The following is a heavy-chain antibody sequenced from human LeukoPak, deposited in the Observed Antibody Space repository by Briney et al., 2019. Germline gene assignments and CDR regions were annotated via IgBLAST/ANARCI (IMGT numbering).Heavy chain of an antibody. D-gene: IGHD3-3*01. CDR3: ARGRNLEWFDY. Sequence: ASETLSLTCTVSGDSFRSYYWSWIRQPPGEGLEWIGYIYYSGSTNYNPSLKSRVTISVDTSKNQFTLKLNSVTAADAAVYYCARGRNLEWFDYWGQGTLVTVSS. CDR2: IYYSGST. CDR1: GDSFRSYY. J-gene: IGHJ5*01. V-gene: IGHV4-59*01.